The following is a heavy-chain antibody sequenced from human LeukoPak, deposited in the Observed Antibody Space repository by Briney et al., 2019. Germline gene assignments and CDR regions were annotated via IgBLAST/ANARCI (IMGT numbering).Heavy chain of an antibody. V-gene: IGHV4-30-2*01. CDR1: GGSISTGGYC. D-gene: IGHD3-3*01. J-gene: IGHJ4*02. CDR3: ARDPPYYDFWSEYS. CDR2: IYHSGNT. Sequence: PSETLSLTCTVSGGSISTGGYCWSWVRQPPGKGLEWIGYIYHSGNTYYNPSLKSRVTISVEKSKNQFSLKLTSVTAADTAVYYCARDPPYYDFWSEYSWGQGTLVTVSS.